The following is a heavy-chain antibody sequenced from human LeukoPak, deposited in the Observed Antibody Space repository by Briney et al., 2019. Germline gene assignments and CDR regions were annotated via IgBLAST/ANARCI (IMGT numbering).Heavy chain of an antibody. CDR3: ARDRAAFDS. J-gene: IGHJ4*02. V-gene: IGHV3-23*01. CDR1: GFTFSSFP. D-gene: IGHD6-25*01. Sequence: GGSLRLSCAASGFTFSSFPMSWARQAPGTGLQWVSGITGRGGNTYYADSVEGRFTISRDNSKNTLSLQMDSLRAEDTAIYYCARDRAAFDSWGQGTLVTVSS. CDR2: ITGRGGNT.